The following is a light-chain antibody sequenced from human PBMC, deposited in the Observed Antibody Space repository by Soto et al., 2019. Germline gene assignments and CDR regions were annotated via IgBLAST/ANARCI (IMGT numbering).Light chain of an antibody. V-gene: IGKV1-12*01. Sequence: DIQMTQSPSSVSASVGDRVTITCRASQDISSWLAWYQQKPGKATKLLIYAASSLHSGVPARFSGSDSGTDFTLTISSVQPEDSATYYCQQANSFPLTFGGGTKVEI. J-gene: IGKJ4*01. CDR2: AAS. CDR1: QDISSW. CDR3: QQANSFPLT.